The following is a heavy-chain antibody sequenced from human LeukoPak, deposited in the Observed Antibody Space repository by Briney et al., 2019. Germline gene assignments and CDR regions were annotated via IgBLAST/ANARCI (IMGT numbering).Heavy chain of an antibody. CDR2: IYYSGST. J-gene: IGHJ4*02. CDR3: ARGPNYVWGSYRYFDY. Sequence: PSETLSLTCTVSGGSISSGDYYWSWIRQSPGKGLEWIVYIYYSGSTSYNPSLKSRVTISVDTSKNQFSLKLSSMTAADTAVYYCARGPNYVWGSYRYFDYWGQGTLVTVSS. CDR1: GGSISSGDYY. D-gene: IGHD3-16*02. V-gene: IGHV4-30-4*01.